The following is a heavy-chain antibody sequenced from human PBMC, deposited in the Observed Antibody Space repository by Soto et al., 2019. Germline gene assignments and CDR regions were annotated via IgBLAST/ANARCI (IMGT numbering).Heavy chain of an antibody. CDR3: ASQHYYDSSGYYVVY. CDR2: IHNSGST. Sequence: SETLSLTCSVSGGSIISNSYYWGWIRQPPRKGLKRIGNIHNSGSTYYDSYLKSRVTISIDTSKKQFSLKLTSVTATVTAVYYCASQHYYDSSGYYVVYWGQGTLVTVSS. CDR1: GGSIISNSYY. J-gene: IGHJ4*02. D-gene: IGHD3-22*01. V-gene: IGHV4-39*01.